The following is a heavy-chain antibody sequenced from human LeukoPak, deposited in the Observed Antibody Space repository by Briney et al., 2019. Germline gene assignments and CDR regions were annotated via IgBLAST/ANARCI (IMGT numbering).Heavy chain of an antibody. CDR1: GGSISGYY. CDR2: IYYSGST. J-gene: IGHJ4*02. CDR3: ARGGYSKFDY. D-gene: IGHD5-18*01. V-gene: IGHV4-59*01. Sequence: PSETLSLTCTVSGGSISGYYWSWIRQPPGKGLEWIGFIYYSGSTNYNPSLKSRVTISVDTSKNQFFLKLSSVTAADTAVYYCARGGYSKFDYWGQGTLVTVSS.